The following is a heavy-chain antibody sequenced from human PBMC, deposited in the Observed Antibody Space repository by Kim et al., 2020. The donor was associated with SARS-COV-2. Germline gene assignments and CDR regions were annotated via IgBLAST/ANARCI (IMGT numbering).Heavy chain of an antibody. J-gene: IGHJ4*02. D-gene: IGHD2-15*01. CDR1: GGSISSYY. Sequence: SETLSLTCTVSGGSISSYYWSWIRQPPGKGLEWIGYIYYSGSTNYNPSLKSRVTISVDTSKNQFSLKLSSVTAADTAVYYSARRGLGYCSGGSCYSGFDYWGQGTLVTVSS. CDR3: ARRGLGYCSGGSCYSGFDY. CDR2: IYYSGST. V-gene: IGHV4-59*08.